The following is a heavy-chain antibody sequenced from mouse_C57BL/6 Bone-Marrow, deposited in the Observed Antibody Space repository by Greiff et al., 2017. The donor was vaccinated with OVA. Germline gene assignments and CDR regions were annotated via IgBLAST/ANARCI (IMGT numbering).Heavy chain of an antibody. D-gene: IGHD2-12*01. V-gene: IGHV5-6*01. Sequence: EVKLVESGGDLVKPGGSLKLSCAASGFTFSSYGMSWVRQTPDKRLEWVATISSGGSYTYYPDSVKGRFTISRDNAKNTLYLQMSSLKSEDTAMYYCARKLVGDYWGQGTTLTVSS. J-gene: IGHJ2*01. CDR3: ARKLVGDY. CDR1: GFTFSSYG. CDR2: ISSGGSYT.